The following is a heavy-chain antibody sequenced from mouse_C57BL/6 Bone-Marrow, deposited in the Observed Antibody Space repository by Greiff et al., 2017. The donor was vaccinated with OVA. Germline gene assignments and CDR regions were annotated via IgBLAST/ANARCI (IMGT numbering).Heavy chain of an antibody. V-gene: IGHV1-80*01. CDR3: ARRGLHWYFDV. CDR2: IYPGDGDT. Sequence: VQLQQSGAELVKPGASVKISCKASGYSFSSYWMNWVKQRPGKGLEWIGQIYPGDGDTNYNGKFKGKDTLTADKSSSTAYMQLSSLTSEDSAVYFCARRGLHWYFDVWGTGTTVTVSS. CDR1: GYSFSSYW. J-gene: IGHJ1*03.